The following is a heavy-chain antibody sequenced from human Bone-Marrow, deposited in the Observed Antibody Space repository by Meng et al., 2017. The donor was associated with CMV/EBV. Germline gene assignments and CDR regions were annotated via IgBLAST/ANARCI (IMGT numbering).Heavy chain of an antibody. CDR2: ISAYNGNT. J-gene: IGHJ4*02. V-gene: IGHV1-18*01. CDR1: GYTFNSYD. Sequence: ASVKVSCKASGYTFNSYDINWVRQATGQGLEWMGWISAYNGNTNYAQKLQGRVTMTTDTSTSTAYMELRSLRSYDTAVYYFARSSSFLRGDYWGQGTLVTVSS. CDR3: ARSSSFLRGDY. D-gene: IGHD6-6*01.